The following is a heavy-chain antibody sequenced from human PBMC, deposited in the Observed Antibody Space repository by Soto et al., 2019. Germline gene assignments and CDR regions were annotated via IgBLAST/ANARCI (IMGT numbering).Heavy chain of an antibody. CDR3: ARDSEGSGSYYNSGMDV. V-gene: IGHV4-30-4*01. CDR2: IYYSGST. D-gene: IGHD3-10*01. CDR1: GGSISSGDYY. Sequence: QVQLQESGPGLVKPSQTLSLTCTVSGGSISSGDYYWSWIRQPPGKGLEWIGYIYYSGSTYYNPSLKSRVTISVDTSKSQFSLKLSSVTAADTAVYYCARDSEGSGSYYNSGMDVWGQGTTVTVSS. J-gene: IGHJ6*02.